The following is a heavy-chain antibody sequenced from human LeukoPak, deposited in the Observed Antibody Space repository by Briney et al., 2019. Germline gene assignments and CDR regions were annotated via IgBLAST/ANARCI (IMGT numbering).Heavy chain of an antibody. D-gene: IGHD3-9*01. CDR1: GYIFTGYY. V-gene: IGHV1-2*02. CDR3: ARVGKYYDILTGYYQLYYFDY. J-gene: IGHJ4*02. Sequence: ASVKVSCKASGYIFTGYYMHWVRQAPGQGLEWMGWINPNSGGTNYAQKFQGRVTMTRDTSISTAYMELSRLRSDDTAVYYCARVGKYYDILTGYYQLYYFDYWGQGTLVTVSS. CDR2: INPNSGGT.